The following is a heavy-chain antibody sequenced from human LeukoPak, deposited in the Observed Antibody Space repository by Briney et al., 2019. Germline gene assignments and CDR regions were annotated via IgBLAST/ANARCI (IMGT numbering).Heavy chain of an antibody. J-gene: IGHJ4*02. CDR3: AGRIAVAGFDY. D-gene: IGHD6-19*01. V-gene: IGHV4-59*12. CDR2: IYYSGTT. CDR1: GDSISSYY. Sequence: SETLSLTCTVSGDSISSYYWSWIRQPPGKGLEWIGYIYYSGTTNYNPSLKSRVTISVDTSKNQFSLKLSSVTAADTAVYYCAGRIAVAGFDYWGQGTLVTVSS.